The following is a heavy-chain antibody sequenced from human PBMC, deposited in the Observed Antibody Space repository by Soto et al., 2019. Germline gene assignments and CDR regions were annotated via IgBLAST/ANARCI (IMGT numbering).Heavy chain of an antibody. D-gene: IGHD6-19*01. J-gene: IGHJ6*02. V-gene: IGHV3-30-3*01. CDR3: AKEAVAGTGHYYYYGMDV. Sequence: GGSLRLSCAASGFTFSSYAMHWVRQAPGKGLEWMALISYDGSNKYYADSVKGRFTISRDNSKNTLYLQMNSLRAEDTAVYYCAKEAVAGTGHYYYYGMDVWGQGTTVTVSS. CDR2: ISYDGSNK. CDR1: GFTFSSYA.